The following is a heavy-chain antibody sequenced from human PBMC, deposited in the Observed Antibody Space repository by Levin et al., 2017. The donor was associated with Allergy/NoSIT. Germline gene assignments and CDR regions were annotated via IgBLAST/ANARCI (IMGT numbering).Heavy chain of an antibody. D-gene: IGHD3-3*01. J-gene: IGHJ6*02. CDR1: GFTFSSYG. Sequence: GGSLRLSCAASGFTFSSYGMHWVRQAPGKGLEWVEVISYDGSNKYYADSVKGRFTISRDNSKNTLYLQMNSLRAEDTAVYYCAKPAGKYYDFWSGYYTGLYYYGMDVWGQGTTVTVSS. V-gene: IGHV3-30*18. CDR2: ISYDGSNK. CDR3: AKPAGKYYDFWSGYYTGLYYYGMDV.